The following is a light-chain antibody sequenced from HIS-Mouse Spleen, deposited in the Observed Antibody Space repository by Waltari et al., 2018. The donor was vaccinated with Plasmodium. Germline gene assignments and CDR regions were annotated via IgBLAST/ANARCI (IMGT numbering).Light chain of an antibody. J-gene: IGLJ3*02. V-gene: IGLV5-37*01. Sequence: QPVLTQPPSSSASPGASARLTCPLPSDINVGSYNIYWYQQKPGCPPRYLLYYYSDSDKGQGAGAPIRFSGSKDASAKTGILLISGLQSEDEADYYCMIWPSNASGVFGGGTKLTVL. CDR3: MIWPSNASGV. CDR2: YYSDSDK. CDR1: SDINVGSYN.